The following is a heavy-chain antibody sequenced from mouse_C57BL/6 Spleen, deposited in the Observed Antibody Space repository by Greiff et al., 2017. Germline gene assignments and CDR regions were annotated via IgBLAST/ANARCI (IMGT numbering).Heavy chain of an antibody. V-gene: IGHV5-16*01. CDR1: GFTFSDYY. Sequence: EVQLVESEGGLVQPGSSMKLSCTASGFTFSDYYMAWVRQVPEKGLEWVANINYDGSSTYYLDSLKSRFIISRDNAKNILYLQMSSLKSEDTATYYCARDIDYGYDGGYFDYWGQGTTLTVSS. J-gene: IGHJ2*01. D-gene: IGHD2-2*01. CDR2: INYDGSST. CDR3: ARDIDYGYDGGYFDY.